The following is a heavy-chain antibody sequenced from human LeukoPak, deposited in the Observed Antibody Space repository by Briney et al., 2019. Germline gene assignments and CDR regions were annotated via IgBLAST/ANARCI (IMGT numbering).Heavy chain of an antibody. J-gene: IGHJ4*02. Sequence: ASVKVSCKASGYTFTGCYMHWLRQAPGQGLEWMGWINPNSGGTNYAQKFQGRVTMTRDTSISTAYMELSRLRSDDTAVYYCARVAAASSVDKGDQSYFAYWGQGTLVTVSS. CDR3: ARVAAASSVDKGDQSYFAY. CDR1: GYTFTGCY. V-gene: IGHV1-2*02. CDR2: INPNSGGT. D-gene: IGHD1-26*01.